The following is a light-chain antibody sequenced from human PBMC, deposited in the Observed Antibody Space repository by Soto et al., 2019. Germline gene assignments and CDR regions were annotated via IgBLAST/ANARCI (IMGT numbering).Light chain of an antibody. Sequence: DIQMTQSPSTLSASVGDRVSITCRASQSISSWLAWFQQKPGTAPKLLIYDASSLESGVPSRFSGSGSGTDFTLTISSLQPDEFATYYCQQYKSYSWTFCQGTKVEIK. CDR2: DAS. V-gene: IGKV1-5*01. CDR1: QSISSW. CDR3: QQYKSYSWT. J-gene: IGKJ1*01.